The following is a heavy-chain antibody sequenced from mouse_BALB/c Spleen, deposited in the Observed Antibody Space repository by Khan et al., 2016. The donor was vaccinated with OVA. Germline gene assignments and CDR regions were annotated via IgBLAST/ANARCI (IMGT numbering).Heavy chain of an antibody. J-gene: IGHJ4*01. CDR2: IWSDGST. CDR3: ARQPYYHYNIMDY. V-gene: IGHV2-6-1*01. D-gene: IGHD2-10*01. CDR1: GFSLTNYG. Sequence: QVQLKESGPGLVAPSQSLSITCTLSGFSLTNYGVHWVRQPPGKGLEWLVVIWSDGSTTYNSALKSRLTISKDNSKRQVFLKMNSLQTDDTGMYFCARQPYYHYNIMDYWGQGTSVTVSS.